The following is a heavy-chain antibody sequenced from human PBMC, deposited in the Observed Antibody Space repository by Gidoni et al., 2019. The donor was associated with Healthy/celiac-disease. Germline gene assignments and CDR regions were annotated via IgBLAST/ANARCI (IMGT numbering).Heavy chain of an antibody. CDR3: ARDRVLLGYGPFDY. CDR1: GCTFSSYS. D-gene: IGHD1-1*01. V-gene: IGHV3-48*02. J-gene: IGHJ4*02. CDR2: ISSSSSTI. Sequence: EVQLVESGGGLVQPGGSLRLSGAASGCTFSSYSMNWVRQAPGKGLEWVSYISSSSSTIYYADSVKGRFTISRDNAKNSLYLQMNSLRDEDTAVYYCARDRVLLGYGPFDYWGQGTLVTVSS.